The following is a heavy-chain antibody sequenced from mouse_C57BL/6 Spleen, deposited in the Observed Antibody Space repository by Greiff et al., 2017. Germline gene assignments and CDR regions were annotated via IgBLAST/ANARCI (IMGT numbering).Heavy chain of an antibody. D-gene: IGHD2-5*01. CDR2: IYPGSGST. CDR1: GYTFTSYW. CDR3: ARDYSNTPGWYFDD. V-gene: IGHV1-55*01. J-gene: IGHJ1*01. Sequence: QVQLQQPGAELVKPGASVKMSCKASGYTFTSYWITWVKQRPGQGLEWIGDIYPGSGSTNYNEKFKGKATLTVDTSSSTAYMPLSSLTSEDSAVEYCARDYSNTPGWYFDDWGPGTPVTVSA.